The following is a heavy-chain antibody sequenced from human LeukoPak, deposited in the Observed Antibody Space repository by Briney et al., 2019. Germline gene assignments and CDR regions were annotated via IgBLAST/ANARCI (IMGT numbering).Heavy chain of an antibody. J-gene: IGHJ4*02. CDR1: GFTFSSYS. D-gene: IGHD3-9*01. CDR3: ARENDILTGYPFDY. CDR2: ISSSSSYI. V-gene: IGHV3-21*01. Sequence: GSLRLSCAASGFTFSSYSMNWVRQAPGKGLEWVSSISSSSSYIYYADSVKGRFTISRDNAKNSLYLQMNSLRAEDTAVYYCARENDILTGYPFDYWGQGTLVTVSS.